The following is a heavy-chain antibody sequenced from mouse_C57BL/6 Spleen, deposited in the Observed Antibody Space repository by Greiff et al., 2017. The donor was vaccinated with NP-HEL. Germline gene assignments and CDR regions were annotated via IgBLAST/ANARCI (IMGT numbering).Heavy chain of an antibody. D-gene: IGHD2-3*01. CDR3: ARLDYDGYLDY. V-gene: IGHV1-64*01. CDR1: GYTFTSYW. Sequence: QVQLQQPGAELVKPGASVKLSCKASGYTFTSYWMHWVKQRPGQGLEWIGMIHPNSGSTNYNEKFKSKATLTVDKSSSTAYMQLSSLTSEDSAVYYCARLDYDGYLDYWGQGTSVTVSS. CDR2: IHPNSGST. J-gene: IGHJ4*01.